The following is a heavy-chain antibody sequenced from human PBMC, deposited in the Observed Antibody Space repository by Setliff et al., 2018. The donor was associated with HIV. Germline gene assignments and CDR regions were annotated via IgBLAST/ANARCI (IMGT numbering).Heavy chain of an antibody. V-gene: IGHV4-39*07. CDR3: AREPRVRGTLDF. CDR1: GETIRNGFYY. CDR2: FHHSGST. J-gene: IGHJ4*02. Sequence: SETLSLTCTVSGETIRNGFYYWHWMRQPPGKGLEWIGGFHHSGSTHYNPSLKSRVTISGQTSNNQFSLKVTSVTAADTAVYYCAREPRVRGTLDFWGQGTLVTVSS. D-gene: IGHD2-15*01.